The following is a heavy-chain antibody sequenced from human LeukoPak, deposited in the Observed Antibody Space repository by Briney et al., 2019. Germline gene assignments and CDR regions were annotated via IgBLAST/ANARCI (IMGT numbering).Heavy chain of an antibody. CDR3: LRESGPFCPFGY. CDR2: ISLAGQT. D-gene: IGHD1-26*01. CDR1: AGSISGANR. J-gene: IGHJ4*02. V-gene: IGHV4/OR15-8*02. Sequence: SETLSLTCGVSAGSISGANRWRWVRQPPGQGLEWIGEISLAGQTNFNPSLNGRVTMSLDKSSNKLYLHLTSVTAADTATYFCLRESGPFCPFGYWGQRTLVIVSS.